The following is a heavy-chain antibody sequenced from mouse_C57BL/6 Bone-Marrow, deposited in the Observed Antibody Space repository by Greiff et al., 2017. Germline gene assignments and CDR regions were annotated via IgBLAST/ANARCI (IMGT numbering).Heavy chain of an antibody. CDR1: GYTFTSYW. CDR2: IYPGSGST. J-gene: IGHJ1*03. Sequence: QVQLKQPGAELVKPGASVKMSCKASGYTFTSYWITWVKQRPGQGLEWIGDIYPGSGSTNYNEKFKSKATLTVDTSSSTAYMQLSSLTSEDSAVYYCARDGYYNWCCEVWGTGTTGTVSS. D-gene: IGHD2-3*01. V-gene: IGHV1-55*01. CDR3: ARDGYYNWCCEV.